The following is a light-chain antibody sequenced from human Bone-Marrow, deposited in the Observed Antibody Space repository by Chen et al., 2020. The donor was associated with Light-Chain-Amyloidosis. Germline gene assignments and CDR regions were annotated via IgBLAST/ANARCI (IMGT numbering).Light chain of an antibody. Sequence: DIQMTPSPYTLFASVGDRVTITCRASQSISNWLACFQQKPGKAPKLLIYKATSLQSEVPSSFSGSGFGTEFTLTISSLQPDDFATYYCQQYYSYPLTFGGGTKVEVK. V-gene: IGKV1-5*03. CDR1: QSISNW. CDR2: KAT. CDR3: QQYYSYPLT. J-gene: IGKJ4*01.